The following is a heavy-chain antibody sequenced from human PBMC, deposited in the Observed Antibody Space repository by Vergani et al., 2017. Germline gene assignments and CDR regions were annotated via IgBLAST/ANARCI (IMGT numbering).Heavy chain of an antibody. CDR1: GFTFDDYA. CDR3: ARAGYGDYGGYFDY. CDR2: ISWNSGSI. D-gene: IGHD4-17*01. Sequence: EVQLVESGGGLVQPGRSLRLSCAASGFTFDDYAMHWVRQAPGKGLEWVSGISWNSGSIGYADSVKGRFTISRDNAKNSLYLQMNSLRAEDTAVYYCARAGYGDYGGYFDYWGQGTLVTVSS. V-gene: IGHV3-9*01. J-gene: IGHJ4*02.